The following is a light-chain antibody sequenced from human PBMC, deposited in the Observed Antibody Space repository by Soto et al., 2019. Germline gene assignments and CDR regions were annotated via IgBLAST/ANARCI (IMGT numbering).Light chain of an antibody. V-gene: IGLV2-23*01. J-gene: IGLJ1*01. CDR1: SSDVGSYHL. CDR2: EGS. Sequence: QSALTQPASVSGSPGQSITISCTGISSDVGSYHLVSWYQHHPGKAPKLMIYEGSKRPSGVSNRFSGSKSGNTASLTISGLQAEDEADYYCCSYAGSSTFVFGTRTKLTVL. CDR3: CSYAGSSTFV.